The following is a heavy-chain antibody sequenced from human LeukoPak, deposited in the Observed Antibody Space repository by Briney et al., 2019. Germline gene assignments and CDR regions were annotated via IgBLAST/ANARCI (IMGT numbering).Heavy chain of an antibody. D-gene: IGHD6-19*01. CDR1: GFTFSSYG. J-gene: IGHJ4*02. CDR3: AKDEAGLVDY. V-gene: IGHV3-30*18. CDR2: ISYDGSNK. Sequence: GGSLRLSCAASGFTFSSYGMHWVRQAPGKGLEWVAVISYDGSNKYYADSVKGRFTISRDNSKNTLYLQMNSLRAEDTAVYYCAKDEAGLVDYWGQGTLVTVSS.